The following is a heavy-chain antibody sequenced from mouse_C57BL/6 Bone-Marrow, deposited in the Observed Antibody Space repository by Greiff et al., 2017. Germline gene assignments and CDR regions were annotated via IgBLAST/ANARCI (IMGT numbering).Heavy chain of an antibody. V-gene: IGHV1-82*01. J-gene: IGHJ2*01. D-gene: IGHD1-1*01. Sequence: VQLKQSGPELVKPGASVKISCKASGYAFSSSWMNWVKQRPGKGLEWIGRIYPGDGDTNYNGKFKGKATLTADKSSSTAYMQLSSLTSEDSAVYFCARENYYGSKGYWGQGTTLTVSS. CDR3: ARENYYGSKGY. CDR1: GYAFSSSW. CDR2: IYPGDGDT.